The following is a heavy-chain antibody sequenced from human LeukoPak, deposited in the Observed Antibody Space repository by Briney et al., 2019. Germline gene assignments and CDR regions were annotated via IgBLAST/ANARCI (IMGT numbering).Heavy chain of an antibody. CDR2: ISSSSSYI. CDR1: GFTFSSYS. Sequence: GGSLRLSCAASGFTFSSYSMNWVRQAPGKGLEWVSSISSSSSYIYYADSVKGRFTISRDNDKSSLSLQMNGLRDEDTAVYYCARDQGLYMGPYYFDYWGRGTLVTVSS. J-gene: IGHJ4*02. V-gene: IGHV3-21*01. CDR3: ARDQGLYMGPYYFDY. D-gene: IGHD6-25*01.